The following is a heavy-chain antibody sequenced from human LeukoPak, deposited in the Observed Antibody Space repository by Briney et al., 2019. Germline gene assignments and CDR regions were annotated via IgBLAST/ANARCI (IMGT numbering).Heavy chain of an antibody. D-gene: IGHD4-17*01. Sequence: PSETLSLTCTVSGGSISSYYWSWIRQPPGKGLEWIGYIYYSGSTNYNPSLKSRVTISVDTSKNQFSLKLSSVTAADTAVYYCARDDGDEFGTFDYWGQGTLVTVSS. J-gene: IGHJ4*02. CDR1: GGSISSYY. CDR2: IYYSGST. V-gene: IGHV4-59*01. CDR3: ARDDGDEFGTFDY.